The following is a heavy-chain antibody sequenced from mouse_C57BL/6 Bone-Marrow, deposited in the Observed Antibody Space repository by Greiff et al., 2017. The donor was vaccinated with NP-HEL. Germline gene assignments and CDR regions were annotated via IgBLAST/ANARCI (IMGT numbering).Heavy chain of an antibody. J-gene: IGHJ3*01. Sequence: VKLQESGPGLVQPSQSLSITCTVSGFSLTSYGVHWVRQSPGKGLEWLGVIWSGGRTDYNAAFISRLSISKDNSKSQVFFKMNSLQADDTAIYYCARKGDSSGPAWFAYWGQGTLVTVSA. V-gene: IGHV2-2*01. D-gene: IGHD3-2*02. CDR3: ARKGDSSGPAWFAY. CDR1: GFSLTSYG. CDR2: IWSGGRT.